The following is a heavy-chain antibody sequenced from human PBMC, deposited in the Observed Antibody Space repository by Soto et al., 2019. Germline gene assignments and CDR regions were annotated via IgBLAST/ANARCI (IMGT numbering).Heavy chain of an antibody. J-gene: IGHJ4*02. CDR1: GFTFSGSA. V-gene: IGHV3-73*02. CDR3: TRRGKYYDFWSGYYTGFDY. D-gene: IGHD3-3*01. CDR2: IRSKANSYET. Sequence: EVQLVESGGGLVQPGGSLKLSCAASGFTFSGSAMHWVRQASGKGLEWVGRIRSKANSYETAYAASAKGRFTITRDDSKNTAYLLMNRLNTEDTAVYYCTRRGKYYDFWSGYYTGFDYWGQGTLVTVSS.